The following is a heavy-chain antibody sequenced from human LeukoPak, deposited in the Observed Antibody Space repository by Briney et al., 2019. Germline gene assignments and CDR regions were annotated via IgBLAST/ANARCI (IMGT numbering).Heavy chain of an antibody. J-gene: IGHJ4*02. CDR3: ARGPTTVTRAFDY. D-gene: IGHD4-17*01. CDR1: GGSFSIYY. Sequence: SETLSLTCTVSGGSFSIYYWSWIRQPAGKGLDWIGRIYTSGSTNYNPSLKSRVTMSVDTSKNQFSLNLNSVTAADTAVYYCARGPTTVTRAFDYWGQGTLVTVSS. CDR2: IYTSGST. V-gene: IGHV4-4*07.